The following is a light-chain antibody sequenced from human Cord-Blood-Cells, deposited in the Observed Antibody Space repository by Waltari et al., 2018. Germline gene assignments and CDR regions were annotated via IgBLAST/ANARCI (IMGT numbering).Light chain of an antibody. CDR3: CSYAGSYTYV. V-gene: IGLV2-11*01. Sequence: QSALTQPRSVSGSPGQSVTISCTGTSSDVGGYNYVSWYQQHPGKAPKIMIYDVSQRPSGVPDRVSGSKSGNTASLTISGLQAEDEADYYCCSYAGSYTYVFGTGTKVTVL. CDR1: SSDVGGYNY. J-gene: IGLJ1*01. CDR2: DVS.